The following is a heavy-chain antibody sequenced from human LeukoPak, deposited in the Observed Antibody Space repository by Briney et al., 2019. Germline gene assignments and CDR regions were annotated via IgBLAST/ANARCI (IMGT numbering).Heavy chain of an antibody. CDR2: ISSSGSTT. J-gene: IGHJ4*02. CDR3: ARVPRSGGSIDY. CDR1: GFTFSDYY. Sequence: GGSLRLSCAASGFTFSDYYMTWIRQAPGKGLEWVSYISSSGSTTHYADSVKGRFTISRNNAKNSLFVQMSNLRAEDTAVYYCARVPRSGGSIDYWGQGTLVTVSS. V-gene: IGHV3-11*01. D-gene: IGHD6-19*01.